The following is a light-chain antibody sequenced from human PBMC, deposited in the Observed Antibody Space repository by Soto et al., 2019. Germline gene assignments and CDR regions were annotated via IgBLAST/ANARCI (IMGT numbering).Light chain of an antibody. Sequence: ELLMTQSPASLSASHGERFTLSCRAIQNIRSSLAWYQQKPGQAPRLLIYGASTRATGIPARFSGSGSGTEFTLTISSLQSEDFAVYYCQQYNNWPPWTFGQGTKVDI. CDR3: QQYNNWPPWT. CDR2: GAS. J-gene: IGKJ1*01. V-gene: IGKV3-15*01. CDR1: QNIRSS.